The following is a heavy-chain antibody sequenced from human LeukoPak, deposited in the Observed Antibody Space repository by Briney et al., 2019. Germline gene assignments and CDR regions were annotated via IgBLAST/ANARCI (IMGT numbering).Heavy chain of an antibody. J-gene: IGHJ4*02. CDR1: GYSISSGYY. CDR2: IYHSGST. CDR3: ARARVDYGDYLD. V-gene: IGHV4-38-2*02. Sequence: SETLSLTCTVSGYSISSGYYWGWIRQPPGKGLEWIGSIYHSGSTYYNPSLKSRVTISVDTSKNQFSLKLSSVTAADTAVYYCARARVDYGDYLDWGQGTLVTVSS. D-gene: IGHD4-17*01.